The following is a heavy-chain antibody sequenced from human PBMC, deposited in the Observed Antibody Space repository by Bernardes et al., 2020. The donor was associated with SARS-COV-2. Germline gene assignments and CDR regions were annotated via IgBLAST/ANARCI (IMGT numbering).Heavy chain of an antibody. CDR3: ALPPTNYDRYAMDV. V-gene: IGHV1-2*02. J-gene: IGHJ6*02. Sequence: ASVKVSCKASGYPFTGYYLHWVRQAPGQGLEWMGWINPNSGGTNYAQKFLGRVTMTRDTSISTAYMELSRLRSDDTAVYYCALPPTNYDRYAMDVWGQGTTVTVSS. D-gene: IGHD3-22*01. CDR2: INPNSGGT. CDR1: GYPFTGYY.